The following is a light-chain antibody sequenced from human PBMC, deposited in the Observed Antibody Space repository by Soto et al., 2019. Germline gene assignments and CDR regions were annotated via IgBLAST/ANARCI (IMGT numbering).Light chain of an antibody. CDR3: QQYSSWPLT. V-gene: IGKV3-15*01. CDR1: QSVRSN. J-gene: IGKJ4*01. Sequence: EIVMTQSPATLSVSPGDRVTLSCRASQSVRSNSAWYQQKPGQAPSLLIYGASTRATGIPARFSGSGYETEFTLTISSLQSEDFAVYYCQQYSSWPLTFGGGTKVEIK. CDR2: GAS.